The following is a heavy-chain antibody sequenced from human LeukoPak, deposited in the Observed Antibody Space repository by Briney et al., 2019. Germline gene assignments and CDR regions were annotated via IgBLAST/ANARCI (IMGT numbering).Heavy chain of an antibody. Sequence: GGSLRLSCAASGFSFSNHWMSWVRQAPGEGLEWVASINLDGTDKYYVDAVKGRFTISRDNAKNSLFLEMNSLRATDTAVYYCVRNGGSLDYWGQGTLVTVSS. CDR2: INLDGTDK. CDR3: VRNGGSLDY. J-gene: IGHJ4*02. CDR1: GFSFSNHW. V-gene: IGHV3-7*01. D-gene: IGHD2-15*01.